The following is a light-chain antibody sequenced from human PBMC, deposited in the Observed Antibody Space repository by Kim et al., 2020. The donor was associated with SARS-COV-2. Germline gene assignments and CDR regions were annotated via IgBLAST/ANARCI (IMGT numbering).Light chain of an antibody. CDR3: QQYDPSFPYT. J-gene: IGKJ2*01. V-gene: IGKV3-20*01. CDR1: ETISSDY. Sequence: EIVLTQSPGTLSLSPGERATLSCRTSETISSDYVVWYRNKPGQAPRLLIYGASTRATGIPERFSGSGSGTDFTLTISRLEPEDFAVYYCQQYDPSFPYTFGQGTKLEI. CDR2: GAS.